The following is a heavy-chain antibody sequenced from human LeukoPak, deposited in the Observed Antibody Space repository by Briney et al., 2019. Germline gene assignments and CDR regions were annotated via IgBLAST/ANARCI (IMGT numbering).Heavy chain of an antibody. D-gene: IGHD3/OR15-3a*01. CDR1: GFTFSSYG. V-gene: IGHV3-23*01. CDR3: AKDHVDWGSSFDC. J-gene: IGHJ4*02. CDR2: ISGSGDST. Sequence: GGSLRLSCAASGFTFSSYGMSWVRQAPGKGLEWVSAISGSGDSTHSADSVEGRFTISRDNSKNTLYLQLNSLRAEDTATYYCAKDHVDWGSSFDCWGQGTLVTVSS.